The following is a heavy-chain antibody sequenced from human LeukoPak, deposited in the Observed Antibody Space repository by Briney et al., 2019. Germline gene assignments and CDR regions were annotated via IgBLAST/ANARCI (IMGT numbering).Heavy chain of an antibody. Sequence: PGGSLRLSCAASGFTFSSYSMNWVRQAPGKGLEWVSSISSSSSYIYYADSVKGRFTISRDNAKNSLYLQTNSLRAEDTAVYYCARNRYCSGGSCYGDAFDIWGQGTMVTVSS. J-gene: IGHJ3*02. CDR2: ISSSSSYI. CDR3: ARNRYCSGGSCYGDAFDI. CDR1: GFTFSSYS. V-gene: IGHV3-21*01. D-gene: IGHD2-15*01.